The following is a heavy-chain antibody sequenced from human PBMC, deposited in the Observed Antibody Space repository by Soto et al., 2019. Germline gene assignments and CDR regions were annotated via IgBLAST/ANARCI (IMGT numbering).Heavy chain of an antibody. CDR1: GYTFTGYY. D-gene: IGHD3-10*01. CDR2: INPNSGGT. J-gene: IGHJ6*02. V-gene: IGHV1-2*04. Sequence: ASVKVSCKASGYTFTGYYMHWVRQAPGQGLEWMGWINPNSGGTNYAQKFQGWVTMTRDTSISTAYMELSRLRSDDTAVYYCARGYYYGSGSYFSVPYGMDVWGQGTTVTVSS. CDR3: ARGYYYGSGSYFSVPYGMDV.